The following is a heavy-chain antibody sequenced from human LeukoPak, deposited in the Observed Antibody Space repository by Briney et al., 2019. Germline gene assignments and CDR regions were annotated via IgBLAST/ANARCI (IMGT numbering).Heavy chain of an antibody. D-gene: IGHD3-10*01. CDR2: INAGIGNT. CDR1: GYTFTSYA. Sequence: ASVKVSCKASGYTFTSYAVHWVRQAPGQRLEWMGWINAGIGNTKYSQKFQGRVTITRDTSASTAYMELSSLRSEDTAVYYCARRHYYGSKGFDYWGQGTLVTVSS. V-gene: IGHV1-3*01. J-gene: IGHJ4*02. CDR3: ARRHYYGSKGFDY.